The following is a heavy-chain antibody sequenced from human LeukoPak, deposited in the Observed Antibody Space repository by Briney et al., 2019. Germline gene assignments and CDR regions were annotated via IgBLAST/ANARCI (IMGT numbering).Heavy chain of an antibody. CDR1: GYTFTGYY. Sequence: ASVKVSCKASGYTFTGYYMHWVRQAPGQGLEWMGWINPNSGGTNYAQKSQGRVTMTRDTSISTAYMELSRLRSDDTAVYYCARGMRAAAGPRPLYYYYGMDVWGQGTTVTVSS. CDR3: ARGMRAAAGPRPLYYYYGMDV. V-gene: IGHV1-2*02. J-gene: IGHJ6*02. CDR2: INPNSGGT. D-gene: IGHD6-13*01.